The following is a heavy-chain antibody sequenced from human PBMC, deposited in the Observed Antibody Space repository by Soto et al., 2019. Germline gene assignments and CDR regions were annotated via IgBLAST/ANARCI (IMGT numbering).Heavy chain of an antibody. V-gene: IGHV3-9*01. Sequence: SLRLSCAASGFTFDDYAMHWVRQAPGKGLEWVSGISWNSGSIGYADSVKGRFTISRDNAKNSLYLQMNSLRAEDTALYYCAKVISQRKTYDYVWGSSLPDYYYGMDVWGQGTTVTVSS. CDR2: ISWNSGSI. J-gene: IGHJ6*02. CDR3: AKVISQRKTYDYVWGSSLPDYYYGMDV. CDR1: GFTFDDYA. D-gene: IGHD3-16*01.